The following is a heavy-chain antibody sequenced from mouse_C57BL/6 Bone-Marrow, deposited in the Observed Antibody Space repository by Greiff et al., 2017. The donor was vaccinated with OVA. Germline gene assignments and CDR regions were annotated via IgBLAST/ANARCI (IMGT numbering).Heavy chain of an antibody. V-gene: IGHV14-4*01. CDR2: IDPENGDT. CDR1: GFNIKDDY. J-gene: IGHJ1*03. D-gene: IGHD1-1*01. CDR3: TTVYYGSSYLYWYFDV. Sequence: VQLQQSGAELVRPGASVKLSCTASGFNIKDDYMHWVKQRPEQGLEWIGWIDPENGDTEYASKFQGKATITADTSSNTAYLQLSSLTSEDTAVYYCTTVYYGSSYLYWYFDVWGTGTTVTVSS.